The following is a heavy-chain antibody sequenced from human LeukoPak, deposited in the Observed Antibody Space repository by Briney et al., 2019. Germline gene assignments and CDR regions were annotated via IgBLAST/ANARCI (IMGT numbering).Heavy chain of an antibody. CDR2: IYYSGST. Sequence: SETLSHTCSVSDGSMGTYYWGWIRQPPGKGLEWIGYIYYSGSTTYNPSLKSRVTVSVDTSKNQFSLKLTSMTAADTAVYYCARGRLGRQHASFFDSWGRGTLVTVSS. V-gene: IGHV4-59*08. CDR3: ARGRLGRQHASFFDS. D-gene: IGHD2-2*01. CDR1: DGSMGTYY. J-gene: IGHJ4*02.